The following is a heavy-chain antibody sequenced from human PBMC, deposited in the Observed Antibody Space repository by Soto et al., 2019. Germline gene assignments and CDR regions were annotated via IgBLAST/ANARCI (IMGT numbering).Heavy chain of an antibody. D-gene: IGHD4-17*01. CDR3: ARDRSYGGNSVMGY. J-gene: IGHJ4*02. V-gene: IGHV1-69*06. CDR2: IIPIFGTA. CDR1: GGTFSTYA. Sequence: SVKVSCKASGGTFSTYAISWVRQAPGQGLEWMGGIIPIFGTANYAQKFQGRVTITADKSTSTAYMELSSLRSEDTGVYYCARDRSYGGNSVMGYWGQGTLVTVSS.